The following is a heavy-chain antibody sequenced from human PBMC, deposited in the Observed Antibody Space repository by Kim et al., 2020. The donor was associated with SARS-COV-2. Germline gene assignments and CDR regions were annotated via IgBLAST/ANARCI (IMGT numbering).Heavy chain of an antibody. D-gene: IGHD6-25*01. V-gene: IGHV1-8*01. CDR3: ASFRGYSYYYCGMDV. J-gene: IGHJ6*02. Sequence: KFQGRVTMTRNTSISTAYMELSSLRSEDTAVYYCASFRGYSYYYCGMDVWGQGTTVTVSS.